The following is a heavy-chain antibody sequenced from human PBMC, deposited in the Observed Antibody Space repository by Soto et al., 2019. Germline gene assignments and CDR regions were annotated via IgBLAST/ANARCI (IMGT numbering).Heavy chain of an antibody. CDR3: ARGSGIVALPGELEDVNYDY. CDR1: GQSFSGHS. J-gene: IGHJ4*02. V-gene: IGHV4-34*01. D-gene: IGHD1-1*01. CDR2: INESGST. Sequence: QVQLQQWGAGLVKPSETLSLSCALYGQSFSGHSWAWIRQPPGKGLEWIGEINESGSTYYNPSLKSRVTISTDTSKNQFSLKLSSVSAADTAAYFCARGSGIVALPGELEDVNYDYWGQGTLVNVSS.